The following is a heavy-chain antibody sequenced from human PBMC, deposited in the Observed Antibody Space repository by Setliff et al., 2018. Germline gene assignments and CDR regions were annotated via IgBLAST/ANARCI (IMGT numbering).Heavy chain of an antibody. CDR3: ARDLPDYYDSSGPRLDY. Sequence: GGSLRLSCAASGFTFSSYWMSWVRQAPGKGLEWVANIKQDGSEKYYVDSVKGRFTISRDNAKNSLYLQMNSLRAEDTAVYCYARDLPDYYDSSGPRLDYWGQGTLVTVSS. CDR1: GFTFSSYW. V-gene: IGHV3-7*01. CDR2: IKQDGSEK. J-gene: IGHJ4*02. D-gene: IGHD3-22*01.